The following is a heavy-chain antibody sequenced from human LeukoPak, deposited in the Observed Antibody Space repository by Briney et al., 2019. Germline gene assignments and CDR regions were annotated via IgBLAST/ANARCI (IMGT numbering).Heavy chain of an antibody. J-gene: IGHJ4*02. Sequence: ASVKVSCKASGGTFSSYAISWVRQAPGQGLEWMGGIIPIFGTANYAQKFQGRVTITADESTSTAYMELSSLRSEDTAVYYCATSITIFGVVMANFDYWGQGTLVTVSS. CDR2: IIPIFGTA. V-gene: IGHV1-69*13. CDR3: ATSITIFGVVMANFDY. CDR1: GGTFSSYA. D-gene: IGHD3-3*01.